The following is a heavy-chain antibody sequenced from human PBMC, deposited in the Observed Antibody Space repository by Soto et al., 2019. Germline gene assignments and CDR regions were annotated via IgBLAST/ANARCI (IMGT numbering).Heavy chain of an antibody. J-gene: IGHJ5*02. Sequence: SETLSLTCTVSGGSIRSNYWSWIRQPAGKGLEWIGRIYKSGSTNYNPSLKSRVTMSVDTSKNQFSLRLSSVTAADTAVYYCARDAGYSNDFDPWGQGTLVTV. D-gene: IGHD6-13*01. CDR3: ARDAGYSNDFDP. CDR1: GGSIRSNY. V-gene: IGHV4-4*07. CDR2: IYKSGST.